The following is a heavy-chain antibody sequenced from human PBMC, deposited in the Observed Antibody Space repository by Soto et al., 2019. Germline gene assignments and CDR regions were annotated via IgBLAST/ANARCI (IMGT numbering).Heavy chain of an antibody. CDR1: GFTFSNSA. Sequence: PGGSLRLSCAASGFTFSNSAMSWVRQAPGKGLEWVSAINAASTFTYYADSVKGRFTISRDNSKSTLYLQMNGLRVEDTAIYYCAAGFMTRARFDYWGQGTLVTVSS. CDR2: INAASTFT. D-gene: IGHD3-16*01. CDR3: AAGFMTRARFDY. V-gene: IGHV3-23*01. J-gene: IGHJ4*02.